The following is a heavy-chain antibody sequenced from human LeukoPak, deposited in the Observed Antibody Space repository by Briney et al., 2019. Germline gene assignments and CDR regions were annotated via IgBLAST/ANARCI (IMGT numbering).Heavy chain of an antibody. J-gene: IGHJ2*01. CDR2: MWSDGSKT. CDR3: ARDADASAFYWYFNL. D-gene: IGHD2-8*01. Sequence: GGSLRLSCTASGFTLSYYGMHWVRQAPGKGLELVALMWSDGSKTSYADSVKGRFTISRDISRNTLYLQMNSLRAEDTALYYCARDADASAFYWYFNLWGRGTLVTVSS. CDR1: GFTLSYYG. V-gene: IGHV3-33*01.